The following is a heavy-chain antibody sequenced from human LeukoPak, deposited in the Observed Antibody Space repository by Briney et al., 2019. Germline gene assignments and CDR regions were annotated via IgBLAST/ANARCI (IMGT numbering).Heavy chain of an antibody. J-gene: IGHJ4*02. CDR2: ISAYNGNT. D-gene: IGHD2-2*01. V-gene: IGHV1-18*01. CDR3: ARHYLYCSSTSCYVSHFDY. Sequence: ASVKVSCKASGYTFTSYGISWVRQAPGQGLEWMGWISAYNGNTNYAQKLQGRVTMTTDTSTSTAYMELRSLRSDDTAVYYCARHYLYCSSTSCYVSHFDYWGQGTLVTVSS. CDR1: GYTFTSYG.